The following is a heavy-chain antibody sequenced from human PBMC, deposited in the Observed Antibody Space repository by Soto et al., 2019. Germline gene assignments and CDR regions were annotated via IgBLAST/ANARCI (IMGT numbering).Heavy chain of an antibody. CDR3: ARGGPLMITFGGVLINPFAY. J-gene: IGHJ1*01. CDR2: INPNSGGT. CDR1: GYTFTGYY. Sequence: ASVKVSCKASGYTFTGYYMRWVRQAPGQGLEWMGWINPNSGGTNYAQKFQGWVTMTRDTSISTAYMELSRLRSDDTAVYYCARGGPLMITFGGVLINPFAYWGQGTLVTVSS. V-gene: IGHV1-2*04. D-gene: IGHD3-16*01.